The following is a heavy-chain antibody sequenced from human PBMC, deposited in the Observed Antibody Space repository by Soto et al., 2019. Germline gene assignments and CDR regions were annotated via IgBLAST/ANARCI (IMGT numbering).Heavy chain of an antibody. J-gene: IGHJ5*02. CDR3: ARDLCAGELPPGLDQGFDP. D-gene: IGHD1-26*01. CDR1: GGTLSSYA. V-gene: IGHV1-69*13. CDR2: IIPIFGTA. Sequence: SVKVSCQASGGTLSSYAISWVRQAPGQGREWMGGIIPIFGTANYAQKFQGRVTITADESTSTAYMELSSLRSEDTAVYYCARDLCAGELPPGLDQGFDPWGQGTLVTVSS.